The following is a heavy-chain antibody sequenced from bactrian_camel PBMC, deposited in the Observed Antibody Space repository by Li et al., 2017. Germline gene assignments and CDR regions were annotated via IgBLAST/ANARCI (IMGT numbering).Heavy chain of an antibody. CDR2: IYSDGSNT. J-gene: IGHJ4*01. D-gene: IGHD3*01. CDR1: GFSPSDYC. V-gene: IGHV3S6*01. CDR3: ATGEGFDCSGAYCSLHY. Sequence: QVQLVESGGGSVQPGGSLKLSCTASGFSPSDYCLAWVRQAPGKGLEWVSSIYSDGSNTNYADSVKGRFTISRDNAKNTVYLQMNSLKSEDTALYFCATGEGFDCSGAYCSLHYWGQGTQVTVS.